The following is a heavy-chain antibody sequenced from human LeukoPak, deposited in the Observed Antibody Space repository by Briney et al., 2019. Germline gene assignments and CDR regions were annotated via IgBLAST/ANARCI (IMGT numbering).Heavy chain of an antibody. Sequence: ASVKVSCKASGYTFTRYDINWVRQATGQGLEWMGWINTKSGMTGHAQKFQGRFTITKDTSISTVYMELSSLSSEDTAVYFCGRVDGSVDYWGQGTLVTVSS. CDR2: INTKSGMT. J-gene: IGHJ4*02. CDR1: GYTFTRYD. D-gene: IGHD3-22*01. V-gene: IGHV1-8*03. CDR3: GRVDGSVDY.